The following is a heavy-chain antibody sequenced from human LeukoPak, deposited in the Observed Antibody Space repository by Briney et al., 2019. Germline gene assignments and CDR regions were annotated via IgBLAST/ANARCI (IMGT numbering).Heavy chain of an antibody. CDR1: GDTFTSYG. V-gene: IGHV1-18*01. CDR2: ISADNGHT. Sequence: ASVRVSCKASGDTFTSYGISWVRQATGQGLEWMGWISADNGHTNYAQNLQDRVTMTRDTSTSTAYMELRSLRSDDTAVYYCARDWYCSGGTCHNCFDPWGQGTLVTVSS. D-gene: IGHD2-15*01. J-gene: IGHJ5*02. CDR3: ARDWYCSGGTCHNCFDP.